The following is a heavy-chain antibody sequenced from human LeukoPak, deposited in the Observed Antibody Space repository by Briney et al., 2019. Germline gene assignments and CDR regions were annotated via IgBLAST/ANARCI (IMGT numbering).Heavy chain of an antibody. V-gene: IGHV1-2*02. J-gene: IGHJ4*02. CDR1: GYTFPGYY. Sequence: ASVKVSCKASGYTFPGYYMHWVRQAPGQGLEWMGWINPNSGGTNYAQKFQGRVTMTRDTSISTAYMELSRLRSDDTAVYYCAREHSSSSGKVFDYWGQGTLITVSS. D-gene: IGHD6-6*01. CDR3: AREHSSSSGKVFDY. CDR2: INPNSGGT.